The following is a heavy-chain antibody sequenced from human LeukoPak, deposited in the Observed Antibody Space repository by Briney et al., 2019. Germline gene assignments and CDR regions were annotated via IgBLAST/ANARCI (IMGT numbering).Heavy chain of an antibody. CDR3: ARHFGYYDSSFDY. CDR1: GGSISSYY. Sequence: SETLSLTCTVSGGSISSYYWSWIRQPPGKGLEWIGYIYYSGSTNYNPSLKSRVTISVDTSKNQFSLKLSSVTAADTAVYYCARHFGYYDSSFDYWGQGTLVTVSS. D-gene: IGHD3-22*01. V-gene: IGHV4-59*08. CDR2: IYYSGST. J-gene: IGHJ4*02.